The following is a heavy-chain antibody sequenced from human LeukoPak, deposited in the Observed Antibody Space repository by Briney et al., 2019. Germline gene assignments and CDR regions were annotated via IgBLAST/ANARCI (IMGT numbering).Heavy chain of an antibody. V-gene: IGHV3-21*01. Sequence: GGSLRLSCAASGFTFSSYTMNWVRQAPGKGVEWVSSITSSSSYIYYADSVKGRLTISRDNAKNSLCLQMNSLRAEDTAVYCARHVVAVGFDYWGQGTLVTVSS. CDR3: ARHVVAVGFDY. CDR2: ITSSSSYI. CDR1: GFTFSSYT. D-gene: IGHD3-22*01. J-gene: IGHJ4*02.